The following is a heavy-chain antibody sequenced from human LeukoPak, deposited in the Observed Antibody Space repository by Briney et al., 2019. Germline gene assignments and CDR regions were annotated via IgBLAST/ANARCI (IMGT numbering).Heavy chain of an antibody. D-gene: IGHD3-22*01. V-gene: IGHV4-59*08. J-gene: IGHJ6*02. Sequence: SETLSLTCTVSGGSISSYYWSWIRQPPGKGLEWIGYIYYSGSTNYNPSLKSRVTISVDTPKNQFSLKLSSVTAADTAVYYCARLTSGYYYDSSGSPYYYYGMDVWGQGTTVTVSS. CDR2: IYYSGST. CDR1: GGSISSYY. CDR3: ARLTSGYYYDSSGSPYYYYGMDV.